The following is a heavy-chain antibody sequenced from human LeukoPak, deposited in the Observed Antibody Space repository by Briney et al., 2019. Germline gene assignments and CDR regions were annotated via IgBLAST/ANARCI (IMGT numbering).Heavy chain of an antibody. CDR3: ARAGTYSYGPGFDP. CDR2: IYYSGST. V-gene: IGHV4-59*01. J-gene: IGHJ5*02. Sequence: PSETLSLTCTVSGGSISSYYWSWIRQPPGKGLEWIGYIYYSGSTNYNPSLKSRVTISVDTSKNQFSLKLSSVTAADTAVYYCARAGTYSYGPGFDPWGQGTLVTVSS. CDR1: GGSISSYY. D-gene: IGHD5-18*01.